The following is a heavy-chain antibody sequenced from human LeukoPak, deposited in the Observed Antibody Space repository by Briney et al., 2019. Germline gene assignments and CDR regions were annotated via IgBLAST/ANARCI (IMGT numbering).Heavy chain of an antibody. V-gene: IGHV3-11*01. CDR2: ISSNGNTI. J-gene: IGHJ4*02. CDR1: GFTSSDYY. Sequence: GGSLRLSCAASGFTSSDYYMSWLRQAPGKGLEWVSYISSNGNTIYYADSVKGRFTISRDNAKNSLYVQTDSLRAEDTAVYYCARFGRGYSYGSDYWGQGTLVTVSS. CDR3: ARFGRGYSYGSDY. D-gene: IGHD5-18*01.